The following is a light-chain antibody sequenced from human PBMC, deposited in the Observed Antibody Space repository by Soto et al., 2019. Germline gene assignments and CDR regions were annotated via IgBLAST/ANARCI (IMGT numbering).Light chain of an antibody. V-gene: IGKV3-15*01. Sequence: EIVLTQSPATLSVSPGERATLSCRASQSVRNGYLAWYQQKPGQAPRLLIYSASIKTAGVPARFSGSGSGTEFTLTISSLQSEDFAVYCCQQCTNWPYTFGQGTKLEIK. CDR2: SAS. J-gene: IGKJ2*01. CDR1: QSVRNGY. CDR3: QQCTNWPYT.